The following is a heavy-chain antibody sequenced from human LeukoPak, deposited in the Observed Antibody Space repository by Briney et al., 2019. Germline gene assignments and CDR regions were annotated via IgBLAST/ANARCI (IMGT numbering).Heavy chain of an antibody. CDR3: ARTMVAGSNSGFDY. J-gene: IGHJ4*02. CDR2: INPNSGGI. V-gene: IGHV1-2*02. CDR1: GYTFTGYY. D-gene: IGHD6-19*01. Sequence: ASVKVSCKASGYTFTGYYMHWVRQAPGQGLEWMGWINPNSGGINYAQKFQGRVTMTRDTSISTAYMELSRLRSDDTAVYYCARTMVAGSNSGFDYWGQGTLVTVSS.